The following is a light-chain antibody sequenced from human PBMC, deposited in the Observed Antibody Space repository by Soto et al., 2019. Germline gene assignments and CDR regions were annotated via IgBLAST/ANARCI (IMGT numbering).Light chain of an antibody. CDR2: EVS. CDR1: NSDVGGFNY. CDR3: TSYESPSTFYV. Sequence: QSALTQPASVSGSPGQSITISCTGTNSDVGGFNYVSWYQHHPGKAPKLIIYEVSNRPSGVSSRFSGSKSDNTASLNISGLQAEDEADYYCTSYESPSTFYVFGTGTTLTVL. V-gene: IGLV2-14*01. J-gene: IGLJ1*01.